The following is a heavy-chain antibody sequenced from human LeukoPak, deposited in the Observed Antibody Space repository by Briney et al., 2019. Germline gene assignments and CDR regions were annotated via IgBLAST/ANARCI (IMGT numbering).Heavy chain of an antibody. CDR2: ISASGGST. J-gene: IGHJ4*02. CDR3: GKDGVVVPTVIVVVAYFDY. D-gene: IGHD3-22*01. V-gene: IGHV3-23*01. CDR1: GFTFSSYA. Sequence: AGGSLRLSCAASGFTFSSYAMSWVRQAPGKGLEWVSAISASGGSTYYADSVKGRFTISRDNSKNTLYLQMNSLRAEDTAVYYCGKDGVVVPTVIVVVAYFDYWGQGTLVTVSS.